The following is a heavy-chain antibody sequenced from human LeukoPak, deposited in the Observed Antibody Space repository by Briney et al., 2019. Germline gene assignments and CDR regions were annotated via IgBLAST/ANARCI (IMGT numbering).Heavy chain of an antibody. CDR2: IYYSGST. V-gene: IGHV4-30-4*01. CDR3: ARVTRTWAPRFDY. CDR1: GGPISSGDYY. J-gene: IGHJ4*02. D-gene: IGHD1-14*01. Sequence: SETLSLTCTVSGGPISSGDYYWSWIRQPPGKGLEWIGYIYYSGSTYYNPSLKSRVTISVDTSKNQFSLKLSSVTAADTAVYYCARVTRTWAPRFDYWGQGTLVTVSS.